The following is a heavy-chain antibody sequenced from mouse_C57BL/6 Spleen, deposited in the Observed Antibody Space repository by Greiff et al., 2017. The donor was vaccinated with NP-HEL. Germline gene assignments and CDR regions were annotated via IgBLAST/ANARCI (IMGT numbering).Heavy chain of an antibody. Sequence: QVQLQQSGAELVRPGASVTLSCKASGYTFTDYEMHWVKQTPVHGLEWIGAIDPETGGTAYNQKFKGKAILTADKSSSTAYMELRSLTSEDSAVYYCTRLRTGTGFAYWDQGTLVTVSA. J-gene: IGHJ3*01. CDR1: GYTFTDYE. CDR3: TRLRTGTGFAY. CDR2: IDPETGGT. D-gene: IGHD4-1*01. V-gene: IGHV1-15*01.